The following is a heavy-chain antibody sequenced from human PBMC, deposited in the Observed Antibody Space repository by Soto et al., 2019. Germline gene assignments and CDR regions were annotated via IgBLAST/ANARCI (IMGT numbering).Heavy chain of an antibody. CDR1: GYTFISYG. J-gene: IGHJ2*01. CDR3: ARLLLAQTYSTSGGYFDL. D-gene: IGHD6-6*01. V-gene: IGHV1-18*04. Sequence: QVQLVQSGAEVKKPGASVKVSCKASGYTFISYGISWVRQAPGQGLEWMGWISAYNGNTNYAQKLQGRVTMTTDTSTSTAYMELRSLRSDDTAVYYCARLLLAQTYSTSGGYFDLWGRGTLVTVSS. CDR2: ISAYNGNT.